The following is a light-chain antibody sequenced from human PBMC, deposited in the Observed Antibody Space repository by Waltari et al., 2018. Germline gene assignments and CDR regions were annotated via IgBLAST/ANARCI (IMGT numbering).Light chain of an antibody. V-gene: IGKV3-11*01. CDR1: QSVSSY. J-gene: IGKJ4*01. Sequence: LSGRASQSVSSYLAWYQQKPGQAPRLLIYDASKRATGIPARFTGSGSGTHFTLTISSLEPEDFAVYYCQQRSKWFTFGGGTKVEIK. CDR2: DAS. CDR3: QQRSKWFT.